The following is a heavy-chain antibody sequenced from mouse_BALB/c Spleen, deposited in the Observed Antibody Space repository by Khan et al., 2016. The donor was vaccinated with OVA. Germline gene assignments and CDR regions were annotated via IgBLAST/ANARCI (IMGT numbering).Heavy chain of an antibody. V-gene: IGHV1-77*01. CDR2: IYPGSDST. J-gene: IGHJ3*01. CDR1: GYTFTDYV. D-gene: IGHD4-1*01. CDR3: ARAGWDVFAY. Sequence: QVQLQQSGPELVKPGASVKMSCKASGYTFTDYVMNWVKQRTGQGLEWIGQIYPGSDSTYYNEKFKGKATLTADRTSSTAYMQLSSLTSEYSAVYFCARAGWDVFAYWGQGTLVTVSA.